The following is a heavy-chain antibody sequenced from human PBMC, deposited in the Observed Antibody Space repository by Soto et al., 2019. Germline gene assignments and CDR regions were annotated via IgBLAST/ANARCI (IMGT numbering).Heavy chain of an antibody. Sequence: QVQLQQWGAGLLKPSETLSLTCAVYGGSFSGYYWSWIRQPPGKGLEWIGEINHSGSTNYNPSLKSRVTISVETSKNQFSLKLSSVTAADTAVYYCAREALYYDILTGYQYYFDYWGQGTLVTVSS. D-gene: IGHD3-9*01. V-gene: IGHV4-34*01. CDR1: GGSFSGYY. CDR2: INHSGST. CDR3: AREALYYDILTGYQYYFDY. J-gene: IGHJ4*02.